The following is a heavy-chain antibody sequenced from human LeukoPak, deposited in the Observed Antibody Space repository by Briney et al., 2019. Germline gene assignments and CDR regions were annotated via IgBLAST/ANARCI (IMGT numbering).Heavy chain of an antibody. V-gene: IGHV3-23*01. CDR2: MSGSGGVT. CDR1: GFTFSNYA. Sequence: DPGGSLRLSCAASGFTFSNYAMSWVRQAPGKGLEWVSGMSGSGGVTYYADSVKGRFTISRDNSMKTLYLQMNGLRAEDTAVYYCAKEAEATIVVVVAAPEWADYWGQGTLVTVSS. CDR3: AKEAEATIVVVVAAPEWADY. D-gene: IGHD2-15*01. J-gene: IGHJ4*02.